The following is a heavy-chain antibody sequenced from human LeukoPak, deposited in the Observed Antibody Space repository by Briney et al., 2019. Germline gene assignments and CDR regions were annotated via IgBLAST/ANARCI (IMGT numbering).Heavy chain of an antibody. D-gene: IGHD3-22*01. CDR1: GFTFTSSA. CDR2: IVVGSGNT. Sequence: SVKVSCKASGFTFTSSAVQWVRQARGQRLEWIGWIVVGSGNTNYAQKFQERVTITRDMSTSTAYMELSSLRSEDTAVYYCAKDQLQSGYSPYFDYWGQGTLVTVSS. J-gene: IGHJ4*02. V-gene: IGHV1-58*01. CDR3: AKDQLQSGYSPYFDY.